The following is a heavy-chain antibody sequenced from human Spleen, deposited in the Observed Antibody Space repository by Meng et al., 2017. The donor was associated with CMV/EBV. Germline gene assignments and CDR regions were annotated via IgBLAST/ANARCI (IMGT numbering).Heavy chain of an antibody. CDR1: GYTFTSYY. Sequence: ASVKVSCKASGYTFTSYYMHWVRQAPGQGLEWMGIINPSGGSTSYAQKFQGRVTMTRDMSTSTVYMELSSLRSEDTAVYYCARGSYCSSTSCENKRPPGVIWGQGTLVTVSS. J-gene: IGHJ4*02. V-gene: IGHV1-46*01. D-gene: IGHD2-2*01. CDR2: INPSGGST. CDR3: ARGSYCSSTSCENKRPPGVI.